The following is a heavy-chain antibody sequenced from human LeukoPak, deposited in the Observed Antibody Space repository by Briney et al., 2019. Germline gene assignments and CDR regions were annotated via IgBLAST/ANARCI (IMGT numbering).Heavy chain of an antibody. Sequence: SETLSLTCAVYGGSFSGYYWSWIRQPPGKGLEWIGEINHSGSTNYNPSLKSRVTISVDTSKNQFSLKLSSVTAADTAVYYCARAPDYGDYPDNWFDPWGQGTLVTVSS. J-gene: IGHJ5*02. V-gene: IGHV4-34*01. CDR2: INHSGST. CDR3: ARAPDYGDYPDNWFDP. CDR1: GGSFSGYY. D-gene: IGHD4-17*01.